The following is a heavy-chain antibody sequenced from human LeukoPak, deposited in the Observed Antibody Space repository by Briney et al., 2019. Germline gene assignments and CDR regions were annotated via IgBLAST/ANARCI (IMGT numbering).Heavy chain of an antibody. V-gene: IGHV1-2*02. J-gene: IGHJ5*02. CDR3: ARGRIAAARVFDP. Sequence: ASVKVSCKASGYTFTGYYMHWVRQAPGQGLEWMGWINPNSGGTNYAQKFQGRVTMTRDTSIGTAYMELSRLRSDDTAVYYCARGRIAAARVFDPWGQGTLVTVSS. CDR2: INPNSGGT. CDR1: GYTFTGYY. D-gene: IGHD6-13*01.